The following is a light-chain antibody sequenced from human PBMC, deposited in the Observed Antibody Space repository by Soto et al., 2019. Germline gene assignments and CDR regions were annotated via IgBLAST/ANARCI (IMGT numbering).Light chain of an antibody. CDR3: QQLKSYPRT. V-gene: IGKV1-9*01. Sequence: DIQLTQSPSFLSASVGDRVTITCRASQGISSYLAWYQQKPGKAPNLLIYAPSTLQSGVPSRFSGSGSGTEFTLTISSLQPEDFATYYCQQLKSYPRTFGQGTKVEIK. CDR2: APS. J-gene: IGKJ1*01. CDR1: QGISSY.